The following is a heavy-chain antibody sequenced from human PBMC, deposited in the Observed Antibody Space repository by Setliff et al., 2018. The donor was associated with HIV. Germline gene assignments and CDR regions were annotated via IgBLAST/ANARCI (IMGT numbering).Heavy chain of an antibody. CDR1: GGSMSSGYDY. Sequence: PSETLSLTCSVSGGSMSSGYDYWTWIRQPAGRGLEWIGHVFSVGSTNYNPSLKSRVTISVDTSKNQFSLKLNSVTAADTAMYYCARDPTTGVDYWGQGTLVTVSS. V-gene: IGHV4-61*09. CDR3: ARDPTTGVDY. CDR2: VFSVGST. D-gene: IGHD4-4*01. J-gene: IGHJ4*02.